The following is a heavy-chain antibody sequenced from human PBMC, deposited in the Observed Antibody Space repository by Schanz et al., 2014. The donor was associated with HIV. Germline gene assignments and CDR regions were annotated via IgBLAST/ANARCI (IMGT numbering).Heavy chain of an antibody. Sequence: QVQLRASGPGLVKPSQTLSLTCTVSGDSISSGGYYWSWIRQHPGKGLEWIGYIYYSGSTYYNPSLKSRVTMSVDTSENHFSLKLSSATVADTAVYYCARGEGYYYDSSGFPLASGMDVWGQGTTVTVSS. CDR1: GDSISSGGYY. CDR3: ARGEGYYYDSSGFPLASGMDV. J-gene: IGHJ6*02. V-gene: IGHV4-31*03. CDR2: IYYSGST. D-gene: IGHD3-22*01.